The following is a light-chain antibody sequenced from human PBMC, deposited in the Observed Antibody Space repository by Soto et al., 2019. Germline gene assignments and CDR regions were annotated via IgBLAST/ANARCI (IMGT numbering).Light chain of an antibody. CDR2: AAS. V-gene: IGKV1-39*01. CDR3: QQSYSTPPNT. CDR1: QSISDY. J-gene: IGKJ5*01. Sequence: DTQMTQSPSTLSASVGDTVIITCRSSQSISDYLNWYQHKPGKAPKLLIYAASNLQSGVPLRFSGSGSGTDFTLTISSLQPEDFATYYCQQSYSTPPNTFGQGTRLEIK.